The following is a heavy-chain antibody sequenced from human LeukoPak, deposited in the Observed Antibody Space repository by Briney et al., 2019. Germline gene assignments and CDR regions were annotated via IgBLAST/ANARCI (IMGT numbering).Heavy chain of an antibody. V-gene: IGHV3-23*01. Sequence: GGSLRLSCAASGFTFSSYAMSWVRQAPGKGLEWVSAISGSGGSTYYADSVKGRFTISRDNSKNTLYLQMNSLRAEDTAVYYCAKLHWVYSGSYYPVGAFDIWGQGTMVTVSS. CDR3: AKLHWVYSGSYYPVGAFDI. D-gene: IGHD1-26*01. CDR2: ISGSGGST. J-gene: IGHJ3*02. CDR1: GFTFSSYA.